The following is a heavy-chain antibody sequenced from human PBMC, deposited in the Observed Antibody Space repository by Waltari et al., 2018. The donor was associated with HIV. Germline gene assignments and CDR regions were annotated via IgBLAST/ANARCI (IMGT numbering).Heavy chain of an antibody. D-gene: IGHD2-21*02. V-gene: IGHV4-61*02. CDR1: GGSISSGSYY. CDR2: IYTSGST. CDR3: ARVVVVTAYNWFDP. Sequence: QVQLQESGPGLVKPSQTLSLTCTVSGGSISSGSYYWSWIRQPAGKGLEWIGRIYTSGSTNYNPSLKSRVTISVDTSKNQFSLKLSSVTAADTAVYYCARVVVVTAYNWFDPWGQGTLVTVSS. J-gene: IGHJ5*02.